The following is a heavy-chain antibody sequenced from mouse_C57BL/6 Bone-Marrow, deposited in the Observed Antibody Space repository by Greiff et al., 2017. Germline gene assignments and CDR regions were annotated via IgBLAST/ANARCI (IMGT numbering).Heavy chain of an antibody. CDR2: IYPGDGDT. CDR3: ARGIEGITTVPYFDY. V-gene: IGHV1-80*01. CDR1: GYAFSSYW. Sequence: QVQLQQSGAELVKPGASVKISCKASGYAFSSYWMNWVKQRTGKGLEWIGQIYPGDGDTNYNGKFKGKATLTADKSSSTAYMQLSSLTSEDSAVYFCARGIEGITTVPYFDYWGQGTTLTVSS. J-gene: IGHJ2*01. D-gene: IGHD1-1*01.